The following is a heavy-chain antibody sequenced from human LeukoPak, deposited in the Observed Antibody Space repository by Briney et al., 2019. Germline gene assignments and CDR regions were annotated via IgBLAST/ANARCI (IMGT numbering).Heavy chain of an antibody. V-gene: IGHV3-7*01. J-gene: IGHJ4*02. Sequence: GGSLRLSCAASGFTFSDYYMGWVRQAPGKGLEWVANIKKDGSEKYYVDSVKGRFTISRDNAKNSLYLQMNSLRAEDTAVYYCARDLYRIVVVPHYFDYWGQGTLVTVSS. CDR1: GFTFSDYY. D-gene: IGHD3-22*01. CDR3: ARDLYRIVVVPHYFDY. CDR2: IKKDGSEK.